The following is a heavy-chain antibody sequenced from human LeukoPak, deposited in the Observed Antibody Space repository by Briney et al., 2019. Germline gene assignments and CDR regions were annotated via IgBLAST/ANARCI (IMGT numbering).Heavy chain of an antibody. D-gene: IGHD5-24*01. J-gene: IGHJ4*02. Sequence: PGGSLRLSCAASGFTFSSYGMHWVRQAPGKGLEWVAVIWYDGGNKYYADSVKGRFTISRDNSKNTLYLQMNSLRAEDTAVYYCARSAIRDGYNYVGFDYWGQGTLVTVSS. CDR2: IWYDGGNK. CDR1: GFTFSSYG. V-gene: IGHV3-33*01. CDR3: ARSAIRDGYNYVGFDY.